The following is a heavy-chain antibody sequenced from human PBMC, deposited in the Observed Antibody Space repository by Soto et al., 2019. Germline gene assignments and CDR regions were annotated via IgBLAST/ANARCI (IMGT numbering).Heavy chain of an antibody. CDR3: PRAFSPGVAGRLFDF. CDR2: IWYDGSIK. J-gene: IGHJ4*02. Sequence: PXGSLRLSCVASGFTFSSYGMHWVRQAPGKGLEWLAVIWYDGSIKYYADSVKGRFTISRDDSKNTLYLQMDSLRVEDSAIYYCPRAFSPGVAGRLFDFWGLGTPVTVSS. V-gene: IGHV3-33*08. D-gene: IGHD6-19*01. CDR1: GFTFSSYG.